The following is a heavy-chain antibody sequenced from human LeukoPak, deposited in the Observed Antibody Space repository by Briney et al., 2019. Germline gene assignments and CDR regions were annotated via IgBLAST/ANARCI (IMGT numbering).Heavy chain of an antibody. CDR1: GYTFTSYG. V-gene: IGHV1-18*01. CDR3: AAEHEKVDYRSTWFDP. D-gene: IGHD4/OR15-4a*01. Sequence: ASVKVSCKASGYTFTSYGISWVRQAPGQGLEWMGWISAYNGNTNYAQKLQGRVTMTTDTSTSTAYMELSSLRSEDTAVYYCAAEHEKVDYRSTWFDPWAREPWSPSPQ. J-gene: IGHJ5*02. CDR2: ISAYNGNT.